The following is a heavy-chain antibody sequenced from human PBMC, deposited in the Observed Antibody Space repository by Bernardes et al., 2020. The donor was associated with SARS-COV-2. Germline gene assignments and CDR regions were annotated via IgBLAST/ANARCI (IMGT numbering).Heavy chain of an antibody. CDR2: ISGSGGST. V-gene: IGHV3-23*01. CDR1: GFSFSDYA. D-gene: IGHD2-21*01. Sequence: GGSLRLSCAASGFSFSDYAMSWVRQVPGKGLEWVSGISGSGGSTYYADSVKGRFTISRDNSKNTLYLQMNSLRAEDTAVYYCAKEGYCGGDCYFLDYWGQGTLVTVSS. CDR3: AKEGYCGGDCYFLDY. J-gene: IGHJ4*02.